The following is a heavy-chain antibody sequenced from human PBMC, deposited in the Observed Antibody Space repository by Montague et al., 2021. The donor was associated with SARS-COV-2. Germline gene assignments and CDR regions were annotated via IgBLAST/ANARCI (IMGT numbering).Heavy chain of an antibody. D-gene: IGHD3-3*01. CDR2: IYYSGST. CDR3: AGTYYDFWSGFIHYYYMDV. Sequence: SETLSLTCTVSGGSISSYYWSWIRQPPGKGLERIGYIYYSGSTNYNPSLKSRVTISVDTSKNQFSLKLSSVTAADTAVYYCAGTYYDFWSGFIHYYYMDVWGQGTTVTVSS. CDR1: GGSISSYY. J-gene: IGHJ6*03. V-gene: IGHV4-59*01.